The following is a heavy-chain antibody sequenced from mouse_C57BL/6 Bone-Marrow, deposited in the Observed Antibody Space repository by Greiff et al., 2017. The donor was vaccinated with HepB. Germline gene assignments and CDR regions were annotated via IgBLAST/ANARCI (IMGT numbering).Heavy chain of an antibody. CDR1: GYTFTDYY. CDR2: INPNNGGT. D-gene: IGHD1-1*01. V-gene: IGHV1-26*01. CDR3: ARTGYYGSSPRGEGD. Sequence: VQLQQSGPELVKPGASVKISCKASGYTFTDYYMNWVKQSHGKSLEWIGDINPNNGGTSYNQKFKGKATLTVDKSSSTAYMELRSLTSEDSAVYYCARTGYYGSSPRGEGDWGQGTTLTVSS. J-gene: IGHJ2*01.